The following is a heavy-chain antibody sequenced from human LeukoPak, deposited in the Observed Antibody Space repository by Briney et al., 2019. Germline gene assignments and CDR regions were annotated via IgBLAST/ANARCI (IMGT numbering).Heavy chain of an antibody. V-gene: IGHV1-69*05. CDR1: GCTFSSYA. D-gene: IGHD3-22*01. J-gene: IGHJ3*02. Sequence: SVKVSCKASGCTFSSYAISWVRQAPGQGLEWMGGIIPNFGTANYAQKFQGRVTITTDESTSTAYIELSSLRSEDTAVYYCAREADRVVVIGSDAFDIWGQGTMVTVSS. CDR2: IIPNFGTA. CDR3: AREADRVVVIGSDAFDI.